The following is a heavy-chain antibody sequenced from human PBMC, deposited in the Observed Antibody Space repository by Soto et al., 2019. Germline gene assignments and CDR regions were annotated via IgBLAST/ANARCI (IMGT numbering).Heavy chain of an antibody. Sequence: VQLVESGGTVVQPGGSLRLSCVGSGFTFSSYGMHWVRQAPGKGLECVAVISDTGSSHYYAASVEGRFTISRENSKNTLSPHMDRLRVEDTAVYYCAKDRGGDCPDNSCYFGADYWGQGTPVTVSS. CDR2: ISDTGSSH. J-gene: IGHJ4*02. CDR1: GFTFSSYG. CDR3: AKDRGGDCPDNSCYFGADY. V-gene: IGHV3-30*18. D-gene: IGHD2-2*01.